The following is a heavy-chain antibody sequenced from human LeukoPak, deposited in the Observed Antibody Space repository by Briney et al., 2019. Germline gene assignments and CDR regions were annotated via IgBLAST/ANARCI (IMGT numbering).Heavy chain of an antibody. J-gene: IGHJ4*02. CDR3: TKDYGYSSSWYDY. D-gene: IGHD6-13*01. CDR1: GFTFDDYG. CDR2: ISWNSASV. Sequence: GGSLRLSCEASGFTFDDYGMHWVRQAPGKGLEWVSTISWNSASVGYVDSVKGRFTISRDNAKKTLYLQMNSLRPEDTALYYCTKDYGYSSSWYDYWGQGTLVTVSS. V-gene: IGHV3-9*01.